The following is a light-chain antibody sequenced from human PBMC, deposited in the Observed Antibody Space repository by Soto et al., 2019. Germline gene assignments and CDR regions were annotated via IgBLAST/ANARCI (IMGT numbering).Light chain of an antibody. CDR3: QQYYSTPGET. Sequence: DIVMTQSPDSLAVSLGERATINCKSSQSVLYSSNNKNYLAWYQQKPGQPPKLLIYWASTREFGVPDRFSGSGSGTDFTLTISSLQAEDAAVYYCQQYYSTPGETFDQGTKVEIK. CDR1: QSVLYSSNNKNY. J-gene: IGKJ1*01. CDR2: WAS. V-gene: IGKV4-1*01.